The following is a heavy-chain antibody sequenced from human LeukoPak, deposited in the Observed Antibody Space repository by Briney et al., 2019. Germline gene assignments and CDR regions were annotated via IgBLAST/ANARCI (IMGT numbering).Heavy chain of an antibody. CDR3: ARDHSSSGQLFDY. D-gene: IGHD6-25*01. V-gene: IGHV3-30*02. CDR1: GFTFSSYG. J-gene: IGHJ4*02. CDR2: IRYDGSNK. Sequence: GGSLRLSCAASGFTFSSYGMHWVRQAPGKGLEWVAFIRYDGSNKYYADSVKGRFTISRDNSKNTLYLQMNSLRAEDTAVYYCARDHSSSGQLFDYWGQGTLATVSS.